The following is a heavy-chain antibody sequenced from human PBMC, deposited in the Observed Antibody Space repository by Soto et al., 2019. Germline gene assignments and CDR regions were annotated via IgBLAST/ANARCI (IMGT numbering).Heavy chain of an antibody. J-gene: IGHJ4*02. CDR1: GFTFKSYS. Sequence: GGSLRLSCAASGFTFKSYSMNWVRQAPGKGLEWVSYISQSGNRLNYADSAKGRFTISRDNSKNTLYLQMNGLRLDDTAVYYCVTAVRTRLDNWGPGTLVTVSS. CDR3: VTAVRTRLDN. V-gene: IGHV3-48*01. D-gene: IGHD3-10*01. CDR2: ISQSGNRL.